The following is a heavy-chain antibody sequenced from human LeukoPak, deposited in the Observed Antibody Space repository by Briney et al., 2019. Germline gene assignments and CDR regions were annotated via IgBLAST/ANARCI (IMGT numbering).Heavy chain of an antibody. CDR2: ITSSSIYT. V-gene: IGHV3-21*01. CDR1: GFTFSSYW. D-gene: IGHD1-26*01. Sequence: GGSLRLSCAASGFTFSSYWMSWVRQAPGKGLEWVSSITSSSIYTFYADSVKGRFTISRDNAKNSLYLQMNSLRAEDTAIYYCARDPYNGNYGDSYYYYMDVWGKGTTVTISS. CDR3: ARDPYNGNYGDSYYYYMDV. J-gene: IGHJ6*03.